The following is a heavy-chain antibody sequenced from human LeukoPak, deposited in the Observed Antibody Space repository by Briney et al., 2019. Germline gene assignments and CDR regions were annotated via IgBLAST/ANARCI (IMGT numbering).Heavy chain of an antibody. CDR2: INPNRGGT. CDR3: ARELLWFGELLGAFDI. J-gene: IGHJ3*02. D-gene: IGHD3-10*01. Sequence: ASVKVSCKASGYTFTGYYMHWVRQAPGQGLEWMGWINPNRGGTNYAQKFQGWVTMTRDTSISTAYMELSRLRSDDTAVYYCARELLWFGELLGAFDIWGQGTMVTVSS. V-gene: IGHV1-2*04. CDR1: GYTFTGYY.